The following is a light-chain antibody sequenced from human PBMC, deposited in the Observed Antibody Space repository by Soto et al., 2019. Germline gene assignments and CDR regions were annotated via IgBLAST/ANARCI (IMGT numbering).Light chain of an antibody. J-gene: IGKJ2*01. CDR2: GAS. V-gene: IGKV3-15*01. CDR1: QTVSSN. Sequence: EILMTQSPATLSVSPGGRATLPCRASQTVSSNLAWYQQKPGRAPRLLIYGASTRATGIPARFSGSGSGTEFTLTISSLQSEDFALYYCQQYNHWPSFGQGTKLEIK. CDR3: QQYNHWPS.